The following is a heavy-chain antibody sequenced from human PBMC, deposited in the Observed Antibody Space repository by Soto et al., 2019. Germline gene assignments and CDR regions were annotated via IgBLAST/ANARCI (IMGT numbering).Heavy chain of an antibody. J-gene: IGHJ4*02. V-gene: IGHV1-46*01. CDR3: AKSIMVREPLDY. Sequence: ASVKVSCKASGYTFTSYYMHWVRQAPGQGLEWMGIINPSGGSTSYAQKFQGRVTMTRDTSTSTVYMELSSLRSEDTAVYYCAKSIMVREPLDYWGQGTLVTVYS. CDR2: INPSGGST. D-gene: IGHD3-10*01. CDR1: GYTFTSYY.